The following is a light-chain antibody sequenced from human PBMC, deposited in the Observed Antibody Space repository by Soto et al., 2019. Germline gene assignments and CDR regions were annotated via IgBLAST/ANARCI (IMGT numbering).Light chain of an antibody. V-gene: IGLV2-14*01. J-gene: IGLJ1*01. CDR2: DVS. CDR3: NSYTTSNTRQIV. CDR1: SSDVGGYNY. Sequence: QSALTQPASVSGSPGQSITISCKGTSSDVGGYNYVSWYQQHPGKAPKFMIYDVSNRPSGVSTRFSGSKSGNTASLTISGLQAEDEADYYCNSYTTSNTRQIVFGTGTKVTVL.